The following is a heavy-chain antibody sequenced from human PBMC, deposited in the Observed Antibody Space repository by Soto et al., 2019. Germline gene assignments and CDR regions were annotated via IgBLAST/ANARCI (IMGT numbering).Heavy chain of an antibody. D-gene: IGHD2-2*01. CDR3: ARGIVVVPAAFNWFDP. V-gene: IGHV1-69*13. Sequence: SVKVSCKASGGNFSSYAISWVRQAPGQGLEWMGGIIPIFGTANYAQKFQGRVTTTADESTSTDYMELSSLRSEETAVYYCARGIVVVPAAFNWFDPWGQGTLVTVSS. CDR1: GGNFSSYA. CDR2: IIPIFGTA. J-gene: IGHJ5*02.